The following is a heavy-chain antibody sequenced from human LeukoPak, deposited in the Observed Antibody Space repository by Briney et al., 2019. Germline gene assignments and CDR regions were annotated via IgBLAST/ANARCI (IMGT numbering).Heavy chain of an antibody. CDR2: ISYDGSNK. Sequence: GSLRLSCAASGFTFSSYAMHWVRQAPGKGLEWVAVISYDGSNKYYADSVKGRFTISRDNSKNTLYLQMNSLRAEDTAVYYCARDAMFDYWGQGTLVTVSS. CDR1: GFTFSSYA. V-gene: IGHV3-30*14. J-gene: IGHJ4*02. CDR3: ARDAMFDY.